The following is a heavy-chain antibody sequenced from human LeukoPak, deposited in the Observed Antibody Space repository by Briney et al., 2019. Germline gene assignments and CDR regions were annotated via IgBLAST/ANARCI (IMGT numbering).Heavy chain of an antibody. J-gene: IGHJ4*02. Sequence: PGGSLRLSCAASGFIFTNYAMNWVRQAPGKGLEWVSGISRSGGSTYYADSVKGRFTISRDNSEKMLYLQMNSLRAEDTAVYYCAKPYYGSGSYLYYWGQGTLVTVSS. CDR2: ISRSGGST. D-gene: IGHD3-10*01. CDR1: GFIFTNYA. CDR3: AKPYYGSGSYLYY. V-gene: IGHV3-23*01.